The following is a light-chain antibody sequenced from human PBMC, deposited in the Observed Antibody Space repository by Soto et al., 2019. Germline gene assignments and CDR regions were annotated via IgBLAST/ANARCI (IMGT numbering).Light chain of an antibody. CDR1: QNVGNN. J-gene: IGKJ1*01. CDR2: GAS. CDR3: QQYYTTPWT. Sequence: EIVMTQSPATLSVPPGERATLSCRASQNVGNNLVWYQQKPGQAPRLLIYGASTRATGIPARFSGSGSGTEFTLTISSLQAEDVAVYYCQQYYTTPWTFGQGTKVDIK. V-gene: IGKV3-15*01.